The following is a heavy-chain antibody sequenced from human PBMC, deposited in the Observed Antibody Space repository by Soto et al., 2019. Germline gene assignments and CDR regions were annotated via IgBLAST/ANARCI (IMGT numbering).Heavy chain of an antibody. CDR3: AKLSWAFLAAAGSFDY. CDR1: GFTFSSYA. Sequence: GGSLRLSCAASGFTFSSYAMSWVRQAPGKGLEWVSAISGSGGSTYYADSVKGRFTISRDNSKNTLYLQMNSLRAEDMAVYYCAKLSWAFLAAAGSFDYWGQGTLVTVSS. CDR2: ISGSGGST. D-gene: IGHD6-13*01. J-gene: IGHJ4*02. V-gene: IGHV3-23*01.